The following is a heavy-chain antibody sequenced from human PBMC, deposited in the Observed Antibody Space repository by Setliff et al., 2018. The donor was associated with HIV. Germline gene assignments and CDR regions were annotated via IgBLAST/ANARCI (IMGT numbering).Heavy chain of an antibody. J-gene: IGHJ6*03. CDR3: AKDAGVTGGLYRYYIDA. D-gene: IGHD3-9*01. CDR2: INHSGST. Sequence: SETLSLTCAVYGGSFSDHYWSWIRQPPGKGLEWIGEINHSGSTNYNSSLKSRVTISVDTSKNQFSLKLNSVTAADTAVYYCAKDAGVTGGLYRYYIDAWGKGTTVTVSS. V-gene: IGHV4-34*01. CDR1: GGSFSDHY.